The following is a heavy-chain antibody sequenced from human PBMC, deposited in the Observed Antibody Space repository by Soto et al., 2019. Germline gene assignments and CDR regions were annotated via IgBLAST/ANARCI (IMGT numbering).Heavy chain of an antibody. Sequence: SETLSLTCTVSGGSLSSYYWSGIRQSPGKGLEWIGYIYYSGSANYNTPLKSRATISVDTSKNQFSLKLSSVTPADTAVYYCARTKGEPLDYWGQGTLVTVSS. D-gene: IGHD3-16*01. CDR3: ARTKGEPLDY. CDR2: IYYSGSA. J-gene: IGHJ4*02. V-gene: IGHV4-59*01. CDR1: GGSLSSYY.